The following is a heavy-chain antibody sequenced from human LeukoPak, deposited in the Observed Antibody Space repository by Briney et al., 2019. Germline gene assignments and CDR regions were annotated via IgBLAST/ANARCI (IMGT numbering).Heavy chain of an antibody. V-gene: IGHV1-69*13. CDR2: IIPIFGTA. Sequence: GASVKVSCKASGGTFSSYAISWVRQAPGQGLEWMGGIIPIFGTANYAQKFQGRVTITADESTSTAYMELSSLRSEDTAVYYCARAPYAGAFSYYGMDVWGQGTTVTVSS. CDR3: ARAPYAGAFSYYGMDV. D-gene: IGHD1-26*01. CDR1: GGTFSSYA. J-gene: IGHJ6*02.